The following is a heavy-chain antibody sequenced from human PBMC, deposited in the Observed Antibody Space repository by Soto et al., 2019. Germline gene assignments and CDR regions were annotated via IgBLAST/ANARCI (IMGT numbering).Heavy chain of an antibody. J-gene: IGHJ2*01. D-gene: IGHD1-7*01. CDR1: GFSFSSYA. CDR3: ARDARTGTHWYFDL. CDR2: ISYDGSDK. V-gene: IGHV3-30-3*01. Sequence: QVQLVESGGGVVQPGRSLRLSCAASGFSFSSYAMHWVRQAPGKGLEWVAAISYDGSDKYYADSMKGQFTISRDNSKNTLYLQMNNLRAEDTALYYCARDARTGTHWYFDLWGRGTLLTVSS.